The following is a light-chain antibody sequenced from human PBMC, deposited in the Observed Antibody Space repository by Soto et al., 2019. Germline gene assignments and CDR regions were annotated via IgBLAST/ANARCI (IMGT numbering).Light chain of an antibody. Sequence: EIVLTQSPATLSLSPGERATLSCRASQSVFSYLAWYQQKPGQAPRLLIYDASHRATGIPARFSGSGSGTDFTLTICSLEPEDFAVYYCQQRSNWPPYTFGQGTKVEIK. CDR2: DAS. J-gene: IGKJ2*01. V-gene: IGKV3-11*01. CDR3: QQRSNWPPYT. CDR1: QSVFSY.